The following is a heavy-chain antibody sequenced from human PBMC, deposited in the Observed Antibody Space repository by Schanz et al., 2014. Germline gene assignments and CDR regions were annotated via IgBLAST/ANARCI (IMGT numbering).Heavy chain of an antibody. CDR2: INTGVNT. V-gene: IGHV3-23*04. CDR1: GFTFGDYA. D-gene: IGHD3-9*01. CDR3: AKAADWPVTRFDP. J-gene: IGHJ5*02. Sequence: EVQLAESGGGLVQPGGSLRLSCAASGFTFGDYAMTWVRQAPGKGLEWVSAINTGVNTYYADSVRGRFTISSDSSKNTLDRQMSSLRADDTAVYYCAKAADWPVTRFDPWGQGTLVTVSS.